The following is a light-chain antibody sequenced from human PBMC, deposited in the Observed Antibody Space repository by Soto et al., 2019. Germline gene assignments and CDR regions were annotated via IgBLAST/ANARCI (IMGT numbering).Light chain of an antibody. Sequence: EIVFTYSPVTRSFSGVERATLSCRASQSVSSYLAWYQQKPGQAPRLLIYDASNRATGIPARFSGSGSGTDFTLTIDNLEPEDFAIYYCQQRSNWPPITFGQGTKVDIK. CDR3: QQRSNWPPIT. CDR2: DAS. V-gene: IGKV3-11*01. CDR1: QSVSSY. J-gene: IGKJ1*01.